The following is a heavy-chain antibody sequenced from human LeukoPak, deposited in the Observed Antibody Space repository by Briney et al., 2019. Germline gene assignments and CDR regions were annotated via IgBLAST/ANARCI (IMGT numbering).Heavy chain of an antibody. V-gene: IGHV3-30*18. J-gene: IGHJ4*02. CDR2: ISYDGSNR. CDR3: AKVRGPGEVSGWYYFDS. D-gene: IGHD6-19*01. Sequence: GGSLRLSCVASGFTFSSYGMHWVRQAPGKGLEWEAFISYDGSNRYYVDSVKGRFTISRDNSKNALYLQMNSLRPEDTAVYYCAKVRGPGEVSGWYYFDSWGQGTLVTVSS. CDR1: GFTFSSYG.